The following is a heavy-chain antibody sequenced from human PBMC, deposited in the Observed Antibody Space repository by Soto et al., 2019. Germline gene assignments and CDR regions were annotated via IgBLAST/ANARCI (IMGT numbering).Heavy chain of an antibody. Sequence: PGGSLRLSCAASGFTFSSYAMSWVRQAPGKGLAWVSASSGSGGSTYYADSVKGRFTISRDNSKNTLYLQMNSLRAEDTAVQYYATWGSCSSLRGGVLGYFDPWVQGTLVT. V-gene: IGHV3-23*01. CDR3: ATWGSCSSLRGGVLGYFDP. J-gene: IGHJ4*02. CDR1: GFTFSSYA. CDR2: SSGSGGST. D-gene: IGHD6-13*01.